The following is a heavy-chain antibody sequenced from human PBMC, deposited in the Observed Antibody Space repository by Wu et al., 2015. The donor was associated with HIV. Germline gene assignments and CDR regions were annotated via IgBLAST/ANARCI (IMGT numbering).Heavy chain of an antibody. J-gene: IGHJ3*02. V-gene: IGHV1-2*02. CDR3: ARDVGGYHIRDSFDI. CDR1: GYSFTGQY. CDR2: INPKRGDT. Sequence: QVQLVQSGAEVKKPGASVKVSCKASGYSFTGQYMHWVRQAPGQGLEWMGWINPKRGDTRYAQKFQGRVTMTRDTSISAVYMELSRLRSNDTAVYYCARDVGGYHIRDSFDIWGQGTMVTVSP. D-gene: IGHD1-26*01.